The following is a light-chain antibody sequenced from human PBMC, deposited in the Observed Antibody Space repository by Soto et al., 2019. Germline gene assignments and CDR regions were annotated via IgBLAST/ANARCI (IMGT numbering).Light chain of an antibody. CDR3: QHDYVLP. J-gene: IGKJ5*01. Sequence: EIVMTQPPAILSVSPGERATLSCRASQSVSTNLAWFQQKPGQTPRLLFNCASTRATGIPARFTGSGSGTEFILTISSLQSEDFAVYSCQHDYVLPLGQGTRLEIK. V-gene: IGKV3-15*01. CDR2: CAS. CDR1: QSVSTN.